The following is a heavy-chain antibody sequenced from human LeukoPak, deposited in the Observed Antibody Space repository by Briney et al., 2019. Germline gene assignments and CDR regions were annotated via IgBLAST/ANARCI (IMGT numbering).Heavy chain of an antibody. CDR3: ARQLDILIGYGGNDAFDI. D-gene: IGHD3-9*01. Sequence: PGGSLRLSCAASGFTFSSYEMNWVRQAPGKGLEWVSYISSSGSTIYYADSVKGRFTISRDNAKNSLYLQMNSLRAEDTAVYYCARQLDILIGYGGNDAFDIWGQGTMVTVSS. J-gene: IGHJ3*02. V-gene: IGHV3-48*03. CDR2: ISSSGSTI. CDR1: GFTFSSYE.